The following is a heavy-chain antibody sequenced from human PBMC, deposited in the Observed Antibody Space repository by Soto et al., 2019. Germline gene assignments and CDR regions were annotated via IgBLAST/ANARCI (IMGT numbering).Heavy chain of an antibody. D-gene: IGHD2-2*02. CDR1: GGSISGYY. J-gene: IGHJ6*02. Sequence: SETLSLTCTVSGGSISGYYWNWIRQPPGKGLEWIGYIYYSGSTNYNPSLKSRVTISVDTSKNQFSLRLTSVTAADTAVYYCASFPGRGIVLVPAAIGRIYYGMDVWGQGTTVTVSS. CDR2: IYYSGST. CDR3: ASFPGRGIVLVPAAIGRIYYGMDV. V-gene: IGHV4-59*08.